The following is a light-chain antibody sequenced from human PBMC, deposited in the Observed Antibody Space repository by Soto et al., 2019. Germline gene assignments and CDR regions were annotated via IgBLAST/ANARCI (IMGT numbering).Light chain of an antibody. V-gene: IGKV3-11*01. CDR1: QSVSSY. CDR3: QQYGRSPTT. CDR2: DAS. Sequence: EIVLTQSPATLSLSPGERATLSCRASQSVSSYLAWYQQKPGQAPRLLIYDASNRATGIPARFSGSGSGTDFTLTISRLEPEDFAVYHCQQYGRSPTTFGQGTKVDI. J-gene: IGKJ1*01.